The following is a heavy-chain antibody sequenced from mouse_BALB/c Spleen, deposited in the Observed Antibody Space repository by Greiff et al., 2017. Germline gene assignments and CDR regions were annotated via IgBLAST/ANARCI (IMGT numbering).Heavy chain of an antibody. CDR2: IDPENGNT. D-gene: IGHD1-1*01. CDR1: GFNITDYY. V-gene: IGHV14-1*02. CDR3: AIITTVVFDV. Sequence: EVQLQQSGAELVRPGALVKLSCKASGFNITDYYMHWVKQRPEQGLEWIGWIDPENGNTIYDPKFQGKASITADTSSNTAYLQLSSLTSEDTAVYYCAIITTVVFDVWGAGTTVTVSS. J-gene: IGHJ1*01.